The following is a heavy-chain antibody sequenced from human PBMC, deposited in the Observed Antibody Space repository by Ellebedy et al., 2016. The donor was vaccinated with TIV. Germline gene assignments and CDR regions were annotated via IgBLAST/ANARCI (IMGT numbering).Heavy chain of an antibody. V-gene: IGHV4-59*13. J-gene: IGHJ4*02. Sequence: SETLSLTXTAPGGPISSYYWSWIRQPPGKGLEWIGYIYYSGSTNYNPSLKSRVTISVDTSKNQFSLKLSSVIAADTAVYYCARDFHDSSGYQGYWGYWGQGTLVTVSS. CDR3: ARDFHDSSGYQGYWGY. CDR2: IYYSGST. CDR1: GGPISSYY. D-gene: IGHD3-22*01.